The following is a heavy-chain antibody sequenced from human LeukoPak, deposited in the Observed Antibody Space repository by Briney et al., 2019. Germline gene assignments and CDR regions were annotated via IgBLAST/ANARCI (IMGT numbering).Heavy chain of an antibody. CDR3: ARGWGNYDILTGYVASVWFDP. V-gene: IGHV4-39*07. D-gene: IGHD3-9*01. CDR1: GGSISSSSYY. J-gene: IGHJ5*02. Sequence: SETLSLTCTVSGGSISSSSYYWGWIRQPPGKGLEWIGSIYYSGSTYYNPSLKSRVTISVDTSKNQFSLKLSSVTAADTAVYYCARGWGNYDILTGYVASVWFDPWGQGTLVTVSS. CDR2: IYYSGST.